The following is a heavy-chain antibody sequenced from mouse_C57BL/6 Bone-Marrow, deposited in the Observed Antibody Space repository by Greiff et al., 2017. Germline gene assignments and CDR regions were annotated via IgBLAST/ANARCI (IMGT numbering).Heavy chain of an antibody. CDR3: ARTEILLRFGYYFDY. CDR2: IDPSDSDT. J-gene: IGHJ2*01. CDR1: GYTFTSYW. D-gene: IGHD1-1*01. Sequence: QVQLQQPGAELVRPGSSVKLSCKASGYTFTSYWMHWVKQRPIQGLEWIGNIDPSDSDTHYNQKFKDKATLTVDKSSSTAYMQLSSLTSEDSAVYYCARTEILLRFGYYFDYWGQGTTLTVSS. V-gene: IGHV1-52*01.